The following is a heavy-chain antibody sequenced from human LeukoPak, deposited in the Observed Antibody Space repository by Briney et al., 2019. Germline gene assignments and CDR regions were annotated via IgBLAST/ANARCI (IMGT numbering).Heavy chain of an antibody. Sequence: PGGSLRLSCAASGFTFRDYYMSWIRQAPGKGLEWVSYISSSGSTIYYADSVKGRFTISRDNAKNSLYLQMNSLRAEDTAVYYCARNPAAATYWFDPWGQGTLVTVPS. CDR1: GFTFRDYY. CDR3: ARNPAAATYWFDP. CDR2: ISSSGSTI. D-gene: IGHD2-15*01. V-gene: IGHV3-11*04. J-gene: IGHJ5*02.